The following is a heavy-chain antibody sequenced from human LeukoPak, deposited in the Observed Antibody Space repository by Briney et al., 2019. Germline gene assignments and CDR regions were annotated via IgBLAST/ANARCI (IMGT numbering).Heavy chain of an antibody. CDR3: ARDSRGYSYGNAFDY. CDR1: GFNFIDYT. J-gene: IGHJ4*02. Sequence: SGGSLRLSCAASGFNFIDYTMNWVRQAPGKGLEWVSYISSSSSTIYYADSVKGRFTISRDNAKNSLYLQMNSLRAEDTAVYYCARDSRGYSYGNAFDYWGQGTLVTVSS. V-gene: IGHV3-48*01. CDR2: ISSSSSTI. D-gene: IGHD5-18*01.